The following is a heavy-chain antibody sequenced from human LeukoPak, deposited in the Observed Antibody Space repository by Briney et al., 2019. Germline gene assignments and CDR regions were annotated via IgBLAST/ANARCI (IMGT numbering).Heavy chain of an antibody. CDR2: ISDIGSI. V-gene: IGHV4-59*08. Sequence: SETLSLTCTVSGGSISSYYWSWVRRPPGKGLEWIAYISDIGSINYNPSLKSRVTISLDTSKNQFSLKLSSVTAADTAVYYCAGHHPRNTVDFWGQGTLVTVSS. CDR1: GGSISSYY. D-gene: IGHD2/OR15-2a*01. J-gene: IGHJ4*02. CDR3: AGHHPRNTVDF.